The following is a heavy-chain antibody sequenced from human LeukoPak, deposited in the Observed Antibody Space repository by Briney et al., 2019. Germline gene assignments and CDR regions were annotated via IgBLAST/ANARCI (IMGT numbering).Heavy chain of an antibody. CDR1: GGSISSSSYY. J-gene: IGHJ5*02. CDR3: ASRPPIVVVPAAMIWGWFDP. CDR2: IYYSGST. V-gene: IGHV4-39*01. Sequence: SETLSLTCTVSGGSISSSSYYWGWIRQPPGKGLEWIGSIYYSGSTYYNPSLKSRVTISVDTSKNQFSLKLSSVTAADTAVYYCASRPPIVVVPAAMIWGWFDPWGQGTLVTVSS. D-gene: IGHD2-2*01.